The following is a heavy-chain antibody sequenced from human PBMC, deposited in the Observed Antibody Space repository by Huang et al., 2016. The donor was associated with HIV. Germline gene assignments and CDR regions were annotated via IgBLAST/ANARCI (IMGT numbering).Heavy chain of an antibody. Sequence: EVQLVESGGGLVKPGGALRLSCAASGFTFSSYSMNWVRQAHGKGLEWVSAISSSSSNRYYADSVKGRFTIARDNAKNSLYLQMNSLRAEDTAVYYCARVGGVAAGTFGTFDIWGQGTMVTVSS. V-gene: IGHV3-21*01. J-gene: IGHJ3*02. CDR3: ARVGGVAAGTFGTFDI. CDR2: ISSSSSNR. CDR1: GFTFSSYS. D-gene: IGHD6-19*01.